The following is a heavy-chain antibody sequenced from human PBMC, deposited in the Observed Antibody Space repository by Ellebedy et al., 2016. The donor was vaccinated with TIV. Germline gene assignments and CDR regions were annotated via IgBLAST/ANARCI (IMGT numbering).Heavy chain of an antibody. CDR3: ARLGRTAMVTEGYFDY. V-gene: IGHV5-51*01. D-gene: IGHD5-18*01. CDR2: IYPGDSET. CDR1: GYTFISYW. Sequence: PGGSLRLSCKGSGYTFISYWIAWVRQMPGKGLEWVGVIYPGDSETRYSPSFQGQVTISADRSIMTAYLQWSSLRASDTAMYYCARLGRTAMVTEGYFDYWGQGTLVTVSS. J-gene: IGHJ4*02.